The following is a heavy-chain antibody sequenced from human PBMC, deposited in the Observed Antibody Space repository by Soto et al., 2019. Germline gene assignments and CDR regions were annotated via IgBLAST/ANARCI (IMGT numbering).Heavy chain of an antibody. CDR1: GFTFNNYA. V-gene: IGHV3-23*01. Sequence: LRLSCAASGFTFNNYALNWVRQAPLKGLEWVSSISGTGGSTFYAGSAKGRFTISRDNSKNTLFLQMTSLRAEDTAVYYCGKGNSKWGTGDAFDIWGQGTMVTVSS. J-gene: IGHJ3*02. D-gene: IGHD7-27*01. CDR2: ISGTGGST. CDR3: GKGNSKWGTGDAFDI.